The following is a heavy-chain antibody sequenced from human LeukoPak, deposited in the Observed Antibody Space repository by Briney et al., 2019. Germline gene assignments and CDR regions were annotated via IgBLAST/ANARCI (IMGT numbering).Heavy chain of an antibody. CDR1: GGYISSSSYY. CDR2: IYYTGRT. J-gene: IGHJ1*01. Sequence: SETLSLTCSVSGGYISSSSYYWGWIRQPPGKGLEWIGDIYYTGRTYYNSSLKSRLTVSIDTSKNQFSLKLASLTAADTGVYYCARWRYYDSTGYLDWGQGTRITVSS. D-gene: IGHD3-22*01. V-gene: IGHV4-39*01. CDR3: ARWRYYDSTGYLD.